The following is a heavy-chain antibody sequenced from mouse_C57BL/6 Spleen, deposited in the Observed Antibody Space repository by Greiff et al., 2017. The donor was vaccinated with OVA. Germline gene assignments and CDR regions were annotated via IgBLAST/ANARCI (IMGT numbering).Heavy chain of an antibody. CDR3: ARGGYSNYNPYAMDY. CDR2: IWGVGST. CDR1: GFSLTSYG. D-gene: IGHD2-5*01. J-gene: IGHJ4*01. Sequence: VQVVESGPGLVAPSQSLSITCTVSGFSLTSYGVDWVRQSPGKGLEWLGVIWGVGSTNYNSALKSRLSLSKDNSKSQVFLKMNSLQTDDTAMYYCARGGYSNYNPYAMDYWGQGTSVTVSS. V-gene: IGHV2-6*01.